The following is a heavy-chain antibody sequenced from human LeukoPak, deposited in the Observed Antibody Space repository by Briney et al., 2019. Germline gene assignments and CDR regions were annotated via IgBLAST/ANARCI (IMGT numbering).Heavy chain of an antibody. D-gene: IGHD1-26*01. Sequence: SETLSLTCTVSGGSISSSSYYWGWIRQPPVKGLEWIGSIYYSGSTYYNPSLKSRVTISVDTSKNQFSLKLSSVTAADTAVYYCARPLGATQANWFDPWGQGTLVTVSS. CDR1: GGSISSSSYY. J-gene: IGHJ5*02. CDR2: IYYSGST. V-gene: IGHV4-39*01. CDR3: ARPLGATQANWFDP.